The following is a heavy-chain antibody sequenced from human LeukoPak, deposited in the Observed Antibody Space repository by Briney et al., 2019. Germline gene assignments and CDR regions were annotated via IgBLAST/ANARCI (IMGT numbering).Heavy chain of an antibody. CDR3: ARVQRQRWIQLWPQKGYFDY. CDR2: INHSGST. J-gene: IGHJ4*02. CDR1: GRSLSGYY. V-gene: IGHV4-34*01. Sequence: SETLSLTCAVYGRSLSGYYWSWIRQPPGKGLEWIGEINHSGSTNYNPSLKSRVTISVDTSKNQFSLKLSSVTAADTAVYYCARVQRQRWIQLWPQKGYFDYWGQRTLVTVSS. D-gene: IGHD5-18*01.